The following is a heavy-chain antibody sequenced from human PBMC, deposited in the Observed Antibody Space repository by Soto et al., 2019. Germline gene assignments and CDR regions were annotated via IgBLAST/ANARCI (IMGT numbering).Heavy chain of an antibody. D-gene: IGHD5-18*01. CDR2: INHSGST. CDR3: AREDTAKVGSFDY. J-gene: IGHJ4*02. V-gene: IGHV4-34*01. CDR1: GGSFSGYY. Sequence: SETLSLTCAVYGGSFSGYYWSWIRQPPGKGLEWIGEINHSGSTNYNPSLKSRVTISVDTSKNQFSLKLSSVTAADTAVYYCAREDTAKVGSFDYWGQGTRVTVSS.